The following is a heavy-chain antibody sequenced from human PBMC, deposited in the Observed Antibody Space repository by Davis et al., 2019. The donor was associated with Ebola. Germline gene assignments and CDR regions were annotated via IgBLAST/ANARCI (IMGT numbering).Heavy chain of an antibody. D-gene: IGHD2-15*01. Sequence: AASVKVSCKASGYTFTRYGITWVRQAPGQGLEWMAWISAYNGKTNYAQKFQGRVTMTTDTSTSTPYMELRSLRSDDTAVYYCARDRYCSGGSCYSSYYYGMDVWGQGTTVTVSS. CDR3: ARDRYCSGGSCYSSYYYGMDV. V-gene: IGHV1-18*01. CDR2: ISAYNGKT. CDR1: GYTFTRYG. J-gene: IGHJ6*02.